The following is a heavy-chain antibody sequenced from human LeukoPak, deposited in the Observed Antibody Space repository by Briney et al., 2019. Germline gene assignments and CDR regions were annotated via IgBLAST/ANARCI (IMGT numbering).Heavy chain of an antibody. CDR2: ISGSSSYI. CDR1: GFTFSSYS. D-gene: IGHD3-9*01. V-gene: IGHV3-21*01. CDR3: VKGMEDYDILTGVLDV. J-gene: IGHJ6*02. Sequence: PGGSLRLSCAASGFTFSSYSMNWVRQAPGKGLEWVSSISGSSSYINYADSVKGRFTISRDNSKNTLYLQMSSLRAEDTAVYYCVKGMEDYDILTGVLDVWGQGTTVTVSS.